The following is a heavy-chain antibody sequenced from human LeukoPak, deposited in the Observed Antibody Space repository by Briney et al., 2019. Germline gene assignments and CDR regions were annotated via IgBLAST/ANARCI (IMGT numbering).Heavy chain of an antibody. CDR3: ARSVAAAGPAFDY. D-gene: IGHD6-13*01. J-gene: IGHJ4*02. V-gene: IGHV5-51*01. Sequence: GESLKISSKGSGYTFASYYIGWVRQMPGKGLEWMGIIYPGDSDTTYSPSFQGQVTISADKSISTAYLQWGSLKASDTAMYYCARSVAAAGPAFDYWGQGTLVTVSS. CDR1: GYTFASYY. CDR2: IYPGDSDT.